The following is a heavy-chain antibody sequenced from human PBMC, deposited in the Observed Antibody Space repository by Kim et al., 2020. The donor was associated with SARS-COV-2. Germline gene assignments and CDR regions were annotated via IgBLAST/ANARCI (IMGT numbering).Heavy chain of an antibody. D-gene: IGHD3-22*01. V-gene: IGHV3-30-3*01. CDR3: ASGRGGPENHPDYYDSSGYFDY. Sequence: GGSLRLSCAASGFTFSSYAMHWVRQAPGKGLEWVAVISYDGSNKYYADSVKGRFTISRDNSKNTLYLQMNSLRAEDTAVYYCASGRGGPENHPDYYDSSGYFDYWGQGTLVTVSS. CDR1: GFTFSSYA. CDR2: ISYDGSNK. J-gene: IGHJ4*02.